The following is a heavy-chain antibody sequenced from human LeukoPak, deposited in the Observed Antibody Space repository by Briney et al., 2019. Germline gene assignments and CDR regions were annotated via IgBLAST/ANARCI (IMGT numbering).Heavy chain of an antibody. Sequence: GGSLRLSCAASGFTFSSYAMSWVRQAPGKGLEWVSAISGSGGSTYYADSVKGRFTISRDNSKNTLYLQMNSLRAEDTAIYYCAKDARSLSAWFGELSSFDYWGQGTPVTVSS. D-gene: IGHD3-10*01. V-gene: IGHV3-23*01. CDR3: AKDARSLSAWFGELSSFDY. CDR1: GFTFSSYA. J-gene: IGHJ4*02. CDR2: ISGSGGST.